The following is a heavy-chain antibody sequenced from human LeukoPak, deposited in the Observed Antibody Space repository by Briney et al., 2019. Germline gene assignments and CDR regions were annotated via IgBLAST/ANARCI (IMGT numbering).Heavy chain of an antibody. CDR2: INPNSGGT. J-gene: IGHJ1*01. D-gene: IGHD3-22*01. CDR1: GYTFTSYY. CDR3: ARALYYDSSGYYSSSYYYFQH. Sequence: ASVKVSCKASGYTFTSYYLHWVRQAPGQGLEWMGWINPNSGGTNYAQKFRGRVTMTRDTSISTAYMELSRLRSDDTAEYYCARALYYDSSGYYSSSYYYFQHWGQGTLVTVSS. V-gene: IGHV1-2*02.